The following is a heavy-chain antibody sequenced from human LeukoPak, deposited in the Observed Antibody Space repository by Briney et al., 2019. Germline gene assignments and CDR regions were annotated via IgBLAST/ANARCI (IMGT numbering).Heavy chain of an antibody. Sequence: GGSLRLSCVASGFTFSSYSINWVRQAPGKGLEWVSYISSGSRTIYYADFVKGRFTISRDNAKNSLYLQMNRLRTEDTAVYYCARGYCRGGSCYSGDAFDIWGQGTMVTVSS. CDR1: GFTFSSYS. CDR2: ISSGSRTI. D-gene: IGHD2-15*01. J-gene: IGHJ3*02. V-gene: IGHV3-48*01. CDR3: ARGYCRGGSCYSGDAFDI.